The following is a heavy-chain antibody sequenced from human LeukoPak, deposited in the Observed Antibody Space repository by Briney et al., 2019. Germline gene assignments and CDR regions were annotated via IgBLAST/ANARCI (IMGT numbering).Heavy chain of an antibody. CDR1: GYTFTSYY. CDR2: INPSGGST. CDR3: ARAQGYYGSGSYYTSPALSDY. J-gene: IGHJ4*02. V-gene: IGHV1-46*01. D-gene: IGHD3-10*01. Sequence: ASVKVSCKASGYTFTSYYMHWVRQAPGQGLEWMGIINPSGGSTSYAQKFQGRVTMTRDTSTSTVYMELSSLRSEDTAVYYCARAQGYYGSGSYYTSPALSDYWGQGTLVTGSS.